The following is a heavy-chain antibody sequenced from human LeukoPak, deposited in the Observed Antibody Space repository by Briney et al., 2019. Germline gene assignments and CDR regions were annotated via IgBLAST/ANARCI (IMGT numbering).Heavy chain of an antibody. J-gene: IGHJ4*02. CDR2: VYYSGGT. CDR3: ARAQYYYDSSGYFFDY. V-gene: IGHV4-59*01. Sequence: SETLSLTCTVSGGSISSYYWSWIRQPPGKGLEWIGYVYYSGGTDYNPSLKSRVTISVDTSKNQFSLKLSSVTAADTAVYYCARAQYYYDSSGYFFDYWGQGTLVTVSS. CDR1: GGSISSYY. D-gene: IGHD3-22*01.